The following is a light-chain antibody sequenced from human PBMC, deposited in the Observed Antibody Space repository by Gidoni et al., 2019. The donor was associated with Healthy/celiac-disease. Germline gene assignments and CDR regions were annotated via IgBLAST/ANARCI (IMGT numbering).Light chain of an antibody. CDR2: RNN. CDR3: AAWDDSLSAFYV. Sequence: QSVLTQPPSASGTPGQRVTISCSGSSSNIGSKYVYWYQQLPGTAPKLLIYRNNQRPSGVPDRFSGAKSGTSASLAISGLRSEDEADYYCAAWDDSLSAFYVFGTGTKVTVL. J-gene: IGLJ1*01. V-gene: IGLV1-47*01. CDR1: SSNIGSKY.